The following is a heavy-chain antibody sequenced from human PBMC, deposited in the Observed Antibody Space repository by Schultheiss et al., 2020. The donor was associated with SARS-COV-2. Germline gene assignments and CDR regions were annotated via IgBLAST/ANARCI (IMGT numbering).Heavy chain of an antibody. J-gene: IGHJ4*02. D-gene: IGHD5-12*01. Sequence: GESLKISCAASAFTFNSYAMSWVRQAPGKGLEWVSGISGSGGTSYYADSVKGRFTISRHNSKNTLYLQMNSLRAEDTAVYYCAKAPGAGYEGVLDYWGQGTLVTVSS. CDR2: ISGSGGTS. CDR3: AKAPGAGYEGVLDY. V-gene: IGHV3-23*01. CDR1: AFTFNSYA.